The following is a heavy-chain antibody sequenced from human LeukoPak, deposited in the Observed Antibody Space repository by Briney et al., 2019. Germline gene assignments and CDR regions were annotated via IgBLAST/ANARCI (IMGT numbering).Heavy chain of an antibody. CDR2: IYYSGST. CDR1: GVSISSYY. V-gene: IGHV4-59*01. CDR3: ARDRATYYYYYMDV. Sequence: PSETLSLTCTVSGVSISSYYWSWIRQPPGKGLEWIGYIYYSGSTNYNPSLKSRVTISVDTSKNQFSLKLSSVTAADTAVYYCARDRATYYYYYMDVWGKGTTVTVSS. J-gene: IGHJ6*03. D-gene: IGHD1-26*01.